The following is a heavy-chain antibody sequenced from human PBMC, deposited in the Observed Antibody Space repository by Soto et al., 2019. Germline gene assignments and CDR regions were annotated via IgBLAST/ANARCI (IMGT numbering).Heavy chain of an antibody. CDR1: GASISGSTYY. CDR3: ARHDYGDGFAY. J-gene: IGHJ4*02. Sequence: QLQLQESGPRLVKPSETLSLTCTVSGASISGSTYYWCWIRQPPGKGRGWIGTIFYTGTTHFNPSLQSRVTLSVDTSKSQFSLSLRSVTAADTSVYYCARHDYGDGFAYWGQGTLVTVSS. CDR2: IFYTGTT. V-gene: IGHV4-39*01. D-gene: IGHD4-17*01.